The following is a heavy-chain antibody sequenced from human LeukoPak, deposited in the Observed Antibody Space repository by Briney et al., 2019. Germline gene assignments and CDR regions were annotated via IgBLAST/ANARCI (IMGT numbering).Heavy chain of an antibody. CDR3: ARNQQLGGHSYYYYGMDV. CDR2: ISGGGVST. J-gene: IGHJ6*02. Sequence: GGSLRLSCVGSGFTSIAYALTWARQAPGKGLEWVSGISGGGVSTYYADSVKGRFTISRDNSKNTLYLQMNSLRADDTAIYYCARNQQLGGHSYYYYGMDVWGQGTTVTVSS. D-gene: IGHD3-16*01. V-gene: IGHV3-23*01. CDR1: GFTSIAYA.